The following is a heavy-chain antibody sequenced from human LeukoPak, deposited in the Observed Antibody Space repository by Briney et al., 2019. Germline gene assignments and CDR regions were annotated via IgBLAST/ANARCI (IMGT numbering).Heavy chain of an antibody. J-gene: IGHJ3*01. D-gene: IGHD1-26*01. CDR3: RSYLDGFHL. CDR2: LTRNAHGGRT. Sequence: GVSLRLSCTASGFTFGDYPMTGLRRSPGRGREWVGLLTRNAHGGRTEYDAYVKGRFHISTAESQPIAYLHMNSLKTEDTAVYYRRSYLDGFHLWGQGTMVTVSS. CDR1: GFTFGDYP. V-gene: IGHV3-49*03.